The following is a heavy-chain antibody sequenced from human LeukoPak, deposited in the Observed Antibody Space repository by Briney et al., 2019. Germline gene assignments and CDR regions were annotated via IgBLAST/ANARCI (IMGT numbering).Heavy chain of an antibody. CDR1: GFTFDDYT. Sequence: PGGSLRLSCAASGFTFDDYTMHWVRQAPGKGLEWVSLITWDGGLTYYADSVKGRFTISRDNSKKSLYLQMNSLRTEDTALYYCAKDNYGELFSYWGQGTLVTVSS. CDR3: AKDNYGELFSY. CDR2: ITWDGGLT. V-gene: IGHV3-43*01. D-gene: IGHD3-10*01. J-gene: IGHJ4*02.